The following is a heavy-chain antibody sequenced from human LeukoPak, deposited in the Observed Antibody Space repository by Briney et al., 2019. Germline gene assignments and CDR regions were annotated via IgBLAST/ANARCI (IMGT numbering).Heavy chain of an antibody. CDR2: IIPIFGTA. D-gene: IGHD3-22*01. V-gene: IGHV1-69*13. J-gene: IGHJ4*02. CDR1: GGTFSSYA. Sequence: GASVEVSCKASGGTFSSYAISWVRQSPGQGLEWMGGIIPIFGTANYAQKFQGRVTITADESTSTAYMELSSLRSEDTAVYYCARELSYYDSSGYYYLFDYWGQGTLVTVSS. CDR3: ARELSYYDSSGYYYLFDY.